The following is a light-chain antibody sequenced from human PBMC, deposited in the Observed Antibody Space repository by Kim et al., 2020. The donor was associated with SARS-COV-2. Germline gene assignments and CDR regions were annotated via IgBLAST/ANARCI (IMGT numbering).Light chain of an antibody. CDR2: DVS. V-gene: IGLV2-14*04. CDR1: SSDVGGYIH. J-gene: IGLJ3*02. CDR3: ASFTSSTTWV. Sequence: GQSCTISCTGTSSDVGGYIHVSWYQQHPGKAPKLIIYDVSKRPSGASDRFSGSKSANTASLTISGLQAEDEAEYYCASFTSSTTWVFGGGTQLTVL.